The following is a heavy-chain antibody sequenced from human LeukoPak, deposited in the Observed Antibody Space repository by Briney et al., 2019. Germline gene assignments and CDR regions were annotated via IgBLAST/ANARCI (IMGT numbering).Heavy chain of an antibody. CDR1: GFTFSSYS. CDR3: AGPVVTAS. J-gene: IGHJ5*02. CDR2: ISSSSDYI. D-gene: IGHD2-21*02. Sequence: GGSLRLSCAASGFTFSSYSMSWVRQAPGKGLEWVSSISSSSDYIDYADSVKGRFTISRDNAKNSLCLQMNSLRAEDTAVYYCAGPVVTASWGQGTPVTVSS. V-gene: IGHV3-21*01.